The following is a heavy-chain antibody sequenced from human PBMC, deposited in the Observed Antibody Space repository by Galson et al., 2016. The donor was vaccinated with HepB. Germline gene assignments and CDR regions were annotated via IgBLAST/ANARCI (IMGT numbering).Heavy chain of an antibody. CDR3: AKGTTRLGDN. J-gene: IGHJ4*02. CDR2: ISTSGGST. D-gene: IGHD4-11*01. Sequence: SLRLSCAASGFAFSAFGMTWVRQAPRKGLEWVAAISTSGGSTDYADSVKGRFTIYKDNSKYMLYQQMSSLRVEDSSLYYCAKGTTRLGDNLGQGFLVTVS. V-gene: IGHV3-23*01. CDR1: GFAFSAFG.